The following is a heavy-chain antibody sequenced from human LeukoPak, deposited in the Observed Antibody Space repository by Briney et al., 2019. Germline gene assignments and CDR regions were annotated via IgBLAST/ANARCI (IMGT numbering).Heavy chain of an antibody. J-gene: IGHJ4*02. CDR2: IRYDGSNK. CDR3: AKDLITMVWGAYVNFDY. CDR1: GFTFSSYG. D-gene: IGHD3-10*01. V-gene: IGHV3-30*02. Sequence: GGSLRLSCAASGFTFSSYGMHWVRQAPGKGLEWVAFIRYDGSNKYYADSVKGRFTISRDNSKNTLYLQMNSLRAEDTAVYYCAKDLITMVWGAYVNFDYWGQGTLVTVSS.